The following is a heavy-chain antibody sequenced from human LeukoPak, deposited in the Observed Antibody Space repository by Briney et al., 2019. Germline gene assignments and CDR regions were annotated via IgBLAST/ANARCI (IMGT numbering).Heavy chain of an antibody. CDR1: SYSIGSGYF. CDR3: AGEALGY. V-gene: IGHV4-38-2*01. CDR2: IYHTGST. D-gene: IGHD2-21*01. J-gene: IGHJ4*02. Sequence: KPSETLSLTCAVSSYSIGSGYFWGWLRQPPGKGLEWIGSIYHTGSTYYTPSLKSRVTMSVDTSKNQFSLKLSSVTAADTAVYYCAGEALGYWGQGTLVTVSS.